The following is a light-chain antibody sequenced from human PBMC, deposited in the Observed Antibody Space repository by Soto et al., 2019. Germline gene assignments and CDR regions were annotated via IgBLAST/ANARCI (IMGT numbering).Light chain of an antibody. CDR2: ATS. Sequence: EIVFTQSPGTVSLSPGESATLSCRASQSISRSDLAWYQHRPGQSPRLLIYATSSRATGIPDRFTGGGAGTGFTLTISRLEPEDSAVYYCQQYGSSPTFGGGTKV. J-gene: IGKJ4*01. V-gene: IGKV3-20*01. CDR1: QSISRSD. CDR3: QQYGSSPT.